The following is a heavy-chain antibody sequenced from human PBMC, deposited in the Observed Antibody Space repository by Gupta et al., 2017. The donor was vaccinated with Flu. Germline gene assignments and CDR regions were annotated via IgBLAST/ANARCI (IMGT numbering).Heavy chain of an antibody. CDR1: RGTFSSYA. CDR3: ATPGTEFPPGEIYYYYGMDA. V-gene: IGHV1-69*01. CDR2: IIPSFGTA. J-gene: IGHJ6*02. D-gene: IGHD3-10*01. Sequence: QVQLVQSGAEVKKPGSSVKVSCKASRGTFSSYAISWVRQAPGQGLEWMGGIIPSFGTANYAQKFQGRVTITADESTSTAYMELSSLRSEDTAVYYCATPGTEFPPGEIYYYYGMDAWGQGTTVTVSS.